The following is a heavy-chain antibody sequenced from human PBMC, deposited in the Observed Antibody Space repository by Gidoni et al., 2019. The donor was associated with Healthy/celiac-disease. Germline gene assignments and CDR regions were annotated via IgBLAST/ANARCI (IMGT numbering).Heavy chain of an antibody. D-gene: IGHD4-17*01. V-gene: IGHV1-58*01. CDR3: AAGGDYGDLHY. CDR2: IVVGSGNT. Sequence: QMQLVQSGPEVKKPGTSVKVSCKAAGFTFTSSAVQWVRQARGQRLEWIGWIVVGSGNTNYAQKFQERVTITRDMSTSTAYMELSSLRSEDTAVYYCAAGGDYGDLHYWGQGTLVTVSS. CDR1: GFTFTSSA. J-gene: IGHJ4*02.